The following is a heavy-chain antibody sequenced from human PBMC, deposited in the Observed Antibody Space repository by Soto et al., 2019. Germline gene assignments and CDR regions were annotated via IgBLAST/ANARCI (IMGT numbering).Heavy chain of an antibody. CDR2: IKSKTDGGTT. J-gene: IGHJ6*03. CDR3: TTDPLNDCSNYVVYYYMDV. V-gene: IGHV3-15*01. D-gene: IGHD4-4*01. CDR1: GFTFSNAW. Sequence: EVQLVESGGGLVQPGGSLRLSCAASGFTFSNAWMSWVRQAPGKGLEWVGRIKSKTDGGTTDYAAPVKGRFTISRDDSKNTLYLQMNSVETEDTDVYYCTTDPLNDCSNYVVYYYMDVWGKGTTVTFSS.